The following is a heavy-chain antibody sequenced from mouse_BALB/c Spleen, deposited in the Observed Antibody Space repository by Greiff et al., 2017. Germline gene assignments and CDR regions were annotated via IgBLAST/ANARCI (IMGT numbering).Heavy chain of an antibody. CDR1: GFSLTSYD. V-gene: IGHV2-9-2*01. D-gene: IGHD3-2*01. CDR2: IWTGGGT. J-gene: IGHJ4*01. Sequence: QVQLKESGPGLVAPSQSLSITCTVSGFSLTSYDISWIRQPPGKGLEWLGVIWTGGGTNYNSAFMSRLSISKDNSKSQVFLKMNSLQTDDTAIYYCVREQTARPMDYWGQGASVTVSS. CDR3: VREQTARPMDY.